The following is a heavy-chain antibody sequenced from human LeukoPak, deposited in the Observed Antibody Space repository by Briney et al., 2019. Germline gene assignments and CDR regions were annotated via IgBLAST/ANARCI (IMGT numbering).Heavy chain of an antibody. CDR1: GYTFSTFG. CDR3: ARAQREGAFDY. CDR2: ISIYNGDT. J-gene: IGHJ4*02. V-gene: IGHV1-18*01. Sequence: VASVKVSCKASGYTFSTFGITWVRQAPGQGLEWMGWISIYNGDTHFAQRLQGRVSLTTDTSTNTAYMELRSLRSDDTAMYFCARAQREGAFDYWGQGTRVTVSS. D-gene: IGHD3-16*01.